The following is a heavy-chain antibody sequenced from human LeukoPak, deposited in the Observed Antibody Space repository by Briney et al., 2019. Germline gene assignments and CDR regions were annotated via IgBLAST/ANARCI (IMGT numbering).Heavy chain of an antibody. CDR3: AREPTPYGSGLYYYYYYGMDV. D-gene: IGHD3-10*01. J-gene: IGHJ6*02. Sequence: PGRSLRLSCAASGFTFSSYGMHWVRQAPGKGLEWVAVIWYDGSNKYYADSVKGRFTISRDNSKNTLYLQMNSLRAEDTAVYYCAREPTPYGSGLYYYYYYGMDVWGQGTTVTVSS. V-gene: IGHV3-33*01. CDR2: IWYDGSNK. CDR1: GFTFSSYG.